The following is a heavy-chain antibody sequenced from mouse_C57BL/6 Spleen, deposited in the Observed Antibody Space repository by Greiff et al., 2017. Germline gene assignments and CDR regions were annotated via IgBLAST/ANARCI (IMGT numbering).Heavy chain of an antibody. V-gene: IGHV1-64*01. CDR3: ARTDAAGGDYAMDD. CDR2: IHPNGGST. CDR1: GYTFTSYW. J-gene: IGHJ4*01. Sequence: QVQLKQPGAELVKPGASVKLSCKASGYTFTSYWMHWVKQRPGQGLEWIGMIHPNGGSTNYNEKFKSKATLTVDKSSSTAYMQLSSLTSEDSAVDYCARTDAAGGDYAMDDWGTGTSVTVSS.